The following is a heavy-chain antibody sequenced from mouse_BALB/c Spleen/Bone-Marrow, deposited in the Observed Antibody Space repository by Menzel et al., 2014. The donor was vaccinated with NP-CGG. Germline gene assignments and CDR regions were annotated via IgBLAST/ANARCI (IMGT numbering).Heavy chain of an antibody. Sequence: AQLQQSGAGLVMPGASVKMSCKASGYTFTDYWMHWVKQRPGQGLEWIGAIDTSDSYTSYNQKFKGKATLTVDESSSTAYMQLSSLTSEDSAVYYCARSAGYWYFDVWGAGTTVTVSS. V-gene: IGHV1-69*01. CDR3: ARSAGYWYFDV. CDR2: IDTSDSYT. J-gene: IGHJ1*01. CDR1: GYTFTDYW. D-gene: IGHD1-2*01.